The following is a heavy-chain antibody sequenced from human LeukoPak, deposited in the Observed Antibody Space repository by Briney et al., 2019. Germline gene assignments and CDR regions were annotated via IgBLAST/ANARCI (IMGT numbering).Heavy chain of an antibody. J-gene: IGHJ2*01. CDR3: ARDYDSRGYLYWYFDL. V-gene: IGHV3-23*01. D-gene: IGHD3-22*01. CDR2: ISSGGST. Sequence: GGYLRLSCAASGFTFRNYCTDWVRPAQGNGLEWVSAISSGGSTYYADFVRGGFTISRDNSKSTLYLQMNSLSAEDTAVYYCARDYDSRGYLYWYFDLWGRGTQVTVSS. CDR1: GFTFRNYC.